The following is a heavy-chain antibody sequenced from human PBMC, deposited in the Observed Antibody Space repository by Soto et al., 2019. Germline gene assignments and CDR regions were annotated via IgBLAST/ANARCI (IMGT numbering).Heavy chain of an antibody. CDR3: ARPLYSNHYGGYYSMDV. CDR2: ISYDGSNK. J-gene: IGHJ6*02. Sequence: GGSLRLSCAASGFTFSSYAMHWVRQAPGKGLEWVTVISYDGSNKYYADSVKGRFIISRDNSKNTLYLQMNSLRAEDTAVYYCARPLYSNHYGGYYSMDVWGQGTTVTVSS. V-gene: IGHV3-30-3*01. D-gene: IGHD4-4*01. CDR1: GFTFSSYA.